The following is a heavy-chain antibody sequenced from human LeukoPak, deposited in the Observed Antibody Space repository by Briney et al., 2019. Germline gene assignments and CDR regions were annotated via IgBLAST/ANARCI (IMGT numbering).Heavy chain of an antibody. V-gene: IGHV1-18*01. Sequence: GASVKVSCKTSGYTYATSVISWVRQAPGQGLEWMGWISVQNGNIKYAQKLQGRVNLTTDTSTTSAYMELRSLTSDDTAVYYCARDSGSYWNYFDYWGQGTLVTVSS. J-gene: IGHJ4*02. CDR3: ARDSGSYWNYFDY. D-gene: IGHD1-26*01. CDR2: ISVQNGNI. CDR1: GYTYATSV.